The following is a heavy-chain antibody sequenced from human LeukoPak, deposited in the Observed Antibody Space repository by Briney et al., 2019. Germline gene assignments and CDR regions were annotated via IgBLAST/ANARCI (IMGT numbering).Heavy chain of an antibody. J-gene: IGHJ6*02. Sequence: GGSLRLSCAASGFTFSSYAMSWVRQAPGKGLEWVSAISGSGGSTYYADSVKGRFTISRDNSKNTLYLQMNSLRAEDTAVYYCARDDCSSTSCYYYGMDVWGQGTTVTVSS. V-gene: IGHV3-23*01. CDR1: GFTFSSYA. D-gene: IGHD2-2*01. CDR3: ARDDCSSTSCYYYGMDV. CDR2: ISGSGGST.